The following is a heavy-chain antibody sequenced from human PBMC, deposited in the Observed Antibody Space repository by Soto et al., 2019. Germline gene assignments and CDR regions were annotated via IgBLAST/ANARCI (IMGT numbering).Heavy chain of an antibody. CDR3: ARHDFGYSSSWLNYFDY. CDR1: GGSFSGYY. Sequence: SETLSLTCAVYGGSFSGYYWSWIRQPPGKGLEWIGEIYHSGSTNYNPSLKSRVTISVDTSKNQFSLKLSSVTAADTAVYYCARHDFGYSSSWLNYFDYWGQGTLVTVSS. V-gene: IGHV4-34*01. D-gene: IGHD6-13*01. CDR2: IYHSGST. J-gene: IGHJ4*02.